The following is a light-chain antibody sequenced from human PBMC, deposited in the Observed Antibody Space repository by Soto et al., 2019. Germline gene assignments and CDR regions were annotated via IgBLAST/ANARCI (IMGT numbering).Light chain of an antibody. V-gene: IGKV3-15*01. CDR2: GAS. CDR1: TSVRSS. J-gene: IGKJ5*01. CDR3: QQYNNWPPIT. Sequence: EIVMTQSPATLSVSPGERATLSCSARTSVRSSLAWYQQKPGQAPRLLIYGASTRATGIPARFSGSGSGTEFTLTISSLQSEDFAIYYCQQYNNWPPITFGQGTRLEIK.